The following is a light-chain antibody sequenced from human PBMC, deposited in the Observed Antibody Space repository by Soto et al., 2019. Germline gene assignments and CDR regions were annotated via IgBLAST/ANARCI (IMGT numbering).Light chain of an antibody. CDR3: SSYRGSSTWV. CDR1: SSDVGGYKY. CDR2: DVS. J-gene: IGLJ3*02. Sequence: QSVLTQPASVSGSPGQSITISCTGTSSDVGGYKYVSWYQQHPGKAPKLMIYDVSNRPSGVSNRFSGSKSGNTASLTISGLQAEDEADYYCSSYRGSSTWVFGGGTQLTVL. V-gene: IGLV2-14*03.